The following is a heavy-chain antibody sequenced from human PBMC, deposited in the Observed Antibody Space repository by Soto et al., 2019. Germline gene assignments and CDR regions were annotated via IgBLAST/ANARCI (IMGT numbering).Heavy chain of an antibody. D-gene: IGHD1-7*01. CDR2: ISSSSSYI. CDR3: ARDPSNYANGMDV. Sequence: EVQLVESGGGLVKPGGSLRLSCAASGFTFSSYSMNWVRQAPGQGLEWVSSISSSSSYIYYADSVKGRFTISRDNAKNSLYLQMNSLRAEDTAVYYCARDPSNYANGMDVWGQGTTVTVSS. J-gene: IGHJ6*02. CDR1: GFTFSSYS. V-gene: IGHV3-21*01.